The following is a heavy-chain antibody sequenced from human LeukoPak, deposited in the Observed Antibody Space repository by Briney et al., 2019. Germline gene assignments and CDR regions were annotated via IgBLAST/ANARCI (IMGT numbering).Heavy chain of an antibody. D-gene: IGHD6-6*01. CDR1: GGSISSHY. Sequence: PSETLSLTCAVSGGSISSHYWSWIRQPPGKGLEWIGFIYYSGTTEYNPSLKSRVTISADTSKNQFSLKLSSVTAADTAVYYCARQADDSSSSLVYFDYWGQGTLVTVSS. CDR3: ARQADDSSSSLVYFDY. CDR2: IYYSGTT. J-gene: IGHJ4*02. V-gene: IGHV4-59*08.